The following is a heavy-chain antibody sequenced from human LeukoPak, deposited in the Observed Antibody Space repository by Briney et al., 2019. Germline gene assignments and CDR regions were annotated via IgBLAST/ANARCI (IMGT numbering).Heavy chain of an antibody. CDR1: GGSISSYY. CDR3: AREPITGEIKEDAFDI. J-gene: IGHJ3*02. Sequence: SETLSLTCTVSGGSISSYYWSWIRQPPGKGLEWIGYIYYSGSTNYNPSLKSRVTISVDTSKNQFSLKLSSVTAADTAVYYCAREPITGEIKEDAFDIWGQGTMVTVSS. CDR2: IYYSGST. V-gene: IGHV4-59*01. D-gene: IGHD1-20*01.